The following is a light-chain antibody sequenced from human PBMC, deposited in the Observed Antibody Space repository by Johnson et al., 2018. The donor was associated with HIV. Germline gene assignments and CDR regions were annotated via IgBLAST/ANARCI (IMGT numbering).Light chain of an antibody. CDR1: SSDIGNNY. V-gene: IGLV1-51*01. J-gene: IGLJ1*01. CDR2: DND. Sequence: QSVLTQPPSLSAAPGQKVTISCSGSSSDIGNNYVSWYKHLPGTAPKLLIYDNDKRHSGIPDRFSGSKSGTSATLGITGLQTGDEADYYCGTWDSSLNAYVFGAATKVAVL. CDR3: GTWDSSLNAYV.